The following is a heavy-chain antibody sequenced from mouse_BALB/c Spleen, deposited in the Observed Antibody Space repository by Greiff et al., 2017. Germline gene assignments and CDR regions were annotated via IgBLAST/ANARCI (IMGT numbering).Heavy chain of an antibody. CDR1: GYTFTDYN. V-gene: IGHV1S29*02. D-gene: IGHD1-1*01. CDR2: IYPYNGGT. J-gene: IGHJ1*01. Sequence: VQLQQSGPELVKPGASVKISCKASGYTFTDYNMHWVKQSHGKSLEWIGYIYPYNGGTGYNQKFKSKATLTVDNSSSTAYMELRSLTSEDSAVYYCAREGVYGYWYFDVWGAGTTVTVSS. CDR3: AREGVYGYWYFDV.